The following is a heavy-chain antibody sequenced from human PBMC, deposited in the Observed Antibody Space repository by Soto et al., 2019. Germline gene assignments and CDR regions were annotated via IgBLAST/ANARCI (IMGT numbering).Heavy chain of an antibody. D-gene: IGHD3-22*01. CDR2: IYWNDDK. CDR3: ARAYDSSGYYLRYFDY. Sequence: QITLKESGPPLVKPTQPLTLTCTFSGFSLSTSGVGVGWIRQPPGKALEWLALIYWNDDKRYSPSLKSRLTITKDTSKNQVVLTMTNMDPVDTATYYCARAYDSSGYYLRYFDYWGQGTLVTVSS. V-gene: IGHV2-5*01. CDR1: GFSLSTSGVG. J-gene: IGHJ4*02.